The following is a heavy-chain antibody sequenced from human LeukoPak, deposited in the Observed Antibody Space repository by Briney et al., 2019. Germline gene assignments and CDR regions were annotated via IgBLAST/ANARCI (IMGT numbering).Heavy chain of an antibody. Sequence: SETLSLTCTVSGGSISSYYWSWIRQPPGKGLEWIGYIYYSGSTNYNPSLKSRVTISVDTSKNQFSLKLSSVTAADTAVYYCARLPTRTVRGFDPWGQGTLVTVSS. CDR3: ARLPTRTVRGFDP. CDR1: GGSISSYY. D-gene: IGHD1-1*01. V-gene: IGHV4-59*12. CDR2: IYYSGST. J-gene: IGHJ5*02.